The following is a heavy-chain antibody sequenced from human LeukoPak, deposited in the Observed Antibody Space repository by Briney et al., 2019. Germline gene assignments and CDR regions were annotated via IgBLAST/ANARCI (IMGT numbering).Heavy chain of an antibody. CDR1: GFTFSKYG. V-gene: IGHV3-30*02. CDR3: ARDQLASKDYYYMDV. Sequence: PGGSLRLSCAASGFTFSKYGIHWVRQAPGKGLEWVAFIFYDGIKDYYADSVKGRFTISRDNSKNTVFLQMNSLRGDDTALYYCARDQLASKDYYYMDVWGKGTAVTVSS. D-gene: IGHD1-1*01. CDR2: IFYDGIKD. J-gene: IGHJ6*03.